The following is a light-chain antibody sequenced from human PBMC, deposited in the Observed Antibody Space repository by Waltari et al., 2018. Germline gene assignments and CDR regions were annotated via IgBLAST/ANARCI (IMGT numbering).Light chain of an antibody. CDR1: QSISTY. J-gene: IGKJ2*01. Sequence: DIQVTQSPSSLSPSVGDRVTIHCRASQSISTYLNWYQQKPGKAPKLLIYAASNLQGGVPSRFSGSGSGTEFTLTITSLQPEDFGTFSCQQSYTSLYTFGQGTKLEIK. V-gene: IGKV1-39*01. CDR2: AAS. CDR3: QQSYTSLYT.